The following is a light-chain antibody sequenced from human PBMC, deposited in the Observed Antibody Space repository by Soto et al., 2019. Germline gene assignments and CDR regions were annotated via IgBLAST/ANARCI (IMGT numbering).Light chain of an antibody. J-gene: IGLJ2*01. CDR3: CSYAGTFTHVV. V-gene: IGLV2-11*01. Sequence: QSALTQPRSVSGSPGQSVTISCTGTSSDIGRYNCVSWYQQHPGKAPKLMIYDVSKRPSGLPDRFSGSKSDNTASLTISGLQAEDEADYYCCSYAGTFTHVVFGGGTKLTVL. CDR2: DVS. CDR1: SSDIGRYNC.